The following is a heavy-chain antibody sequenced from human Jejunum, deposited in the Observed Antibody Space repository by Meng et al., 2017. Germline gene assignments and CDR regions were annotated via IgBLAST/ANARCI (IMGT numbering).Heavy chain of an antibody. V-gene: IGHV4-39*07. CDR2: IYHRGNI. D-gene: IGHD6-6*01. J-gene: IGHJ4*02. CDR1: GFSMSHMGYP. CDR3: ARVDSSASFDY. Sequence: QLQLQESGPGLVKPWETLSRTCSVSGFSMSHMGYPWGWIRQTPGKGLEWIGEIYHRGNINYNPSLKSRVTISVDKSKNQFSLKLNSVTAADTAVYYCARVDSSASFDYWGQGTLVTVSS.